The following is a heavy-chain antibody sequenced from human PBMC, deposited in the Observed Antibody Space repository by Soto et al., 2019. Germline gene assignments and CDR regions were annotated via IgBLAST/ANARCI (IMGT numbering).Heavy chain of an antibody. J-gene: IGHJ4*02. Sequence: PSETLSLTCTVSGGSISSSSYYWGWIRQPPGKGLEWIGSIYYSGSTYYNPSLKSRVTISVDTSKNQFSLKLSSVTAADTAVYYCARRGYSGFLWGQGTLVTVSS. CDR3: ARRGYSGFL. V-gene: IGHV4-39*01. CDR2: IYYSGST. D-gene: IGHD5-12*01. CDR1: GGSISSSSYY.